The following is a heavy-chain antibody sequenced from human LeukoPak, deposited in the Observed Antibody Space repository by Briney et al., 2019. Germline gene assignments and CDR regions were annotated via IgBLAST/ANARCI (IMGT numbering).Heavy chain of an antibody. V-gene: IGHV1-69*04. J-gene: IGHJ3*02. Sequence: GASVKVSCKASGDTFSSYAICWVRQAPGQGLEWMGRIIPILGIANYAQKFQGRVTITADKSTSTAYMELSSPRSEDTAVYYCARDLGTAMVDDAFDIWGQGTMVTVSS. D-gene: IGHD5-18*01. CDR1: GDTFSSYA. CDR3: ARDLGTAMVDDAFDI. CDR2: IIPILGIA.